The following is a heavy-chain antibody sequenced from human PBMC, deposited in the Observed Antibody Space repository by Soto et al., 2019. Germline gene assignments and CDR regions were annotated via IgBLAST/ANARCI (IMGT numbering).Heavy chain of an antibody. D-gene: IGHD2-15*01. CDR1: GYSVTSSDYY. V-gene: IGHV4-39*01. CDR3: APLSVSLSGPYGIHV. CDR2: MFYSGLT. J-gene: IGHJ6*02. Sequence: ETLSPTCSVSGYSVTSSDYYWAWIRQPPGKGLEWIGSMFYSGLTYYNPSLKSRVTLSVDTSKNQFSVRLNSVTAADTAVYYCAPLSVSLSGPYGIHVWGQGTKVTVSS.